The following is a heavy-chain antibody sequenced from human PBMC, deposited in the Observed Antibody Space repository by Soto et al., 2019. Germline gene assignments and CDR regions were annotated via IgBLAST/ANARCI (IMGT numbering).Heavy chain of an antibody. Sequence: SETLSLTCTVSGGSISSSSYYWGWIRPPPGKGLEWIGSIYYIGSTYYNPSLKSRVTISVDTSKNQFSLKLSSVTAADTAVYYCAGEANCGGDCYFYWGQGTLGTVSS. CDR3: AGEANCGGDCYFY. D-gene: IGHD2-21*02. CDR2: IYYIGST. J-gene: IGHJ4*02. CDR1: GGSISSSSYY. V-gene: IGHV4-39*01.